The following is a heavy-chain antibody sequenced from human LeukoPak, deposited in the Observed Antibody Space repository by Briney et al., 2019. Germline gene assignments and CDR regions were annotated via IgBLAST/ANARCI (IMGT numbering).Heavy chain of an antibody. J-gene: IGHJ4*02. Sequence: SGTLSLTCAVSGGSISSSNRWSWVRPPPGKGLEWIGYIYYSGRTNYNPSLKSRVTISVDTSKTQFSLKLSPVTAADTAVYYCASGGMGLRLVEAFDYWGQGTLVTVSS. CDR2: IYYSGRT. CDR1: GGSISSSNR. CDR3: ASGGMGLRLVEAFDY. V-gene: IGHV4-4*02. D-gene: IGHD3-16*01.